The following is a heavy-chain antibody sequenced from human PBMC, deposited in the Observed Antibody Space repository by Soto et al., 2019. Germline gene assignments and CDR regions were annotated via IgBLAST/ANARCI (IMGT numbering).Heavy chain of an antibody. CDR1: GFTFIDYY. J-gene: IGHJ6*02. CDR3: AGDFWRREYYYGMDV. Sequence: GWSLRLSCASSGFTFIDYYMSWIRQAPGKGLEWVSYISSSGSTIYYADSVKGRFTISRDNAKNSLYLQMNSLRAEDTAVYYCAGDFWRREYYYGMDVWGQGTTVTVSS. CDR2: ISSSGSTI. D-gene: IGHD3-3*01. V-gene: IGHV3-11*01.